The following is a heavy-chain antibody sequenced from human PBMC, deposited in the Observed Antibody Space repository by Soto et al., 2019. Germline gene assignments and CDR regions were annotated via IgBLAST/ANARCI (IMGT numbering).Heavy chain of an antibody. V-gene: IGHV3-30-3*01. J-gene: IGHJ4*02. CDR2: ISYDGNNK. CDR1: GFTFSSYA. Sequence: PGGSLRLSCAASGFTFSSYAMHWVRQAPGKGLEWVAVISYDGNNKYYADSVKGRFTISRDNSKNTLYLQMNSLRAEDTAVYYCAKPPAALVDYWGQGTLVTVSS. CDR3: AKPPAALVDY. D-gene: IGHD2-2*01.